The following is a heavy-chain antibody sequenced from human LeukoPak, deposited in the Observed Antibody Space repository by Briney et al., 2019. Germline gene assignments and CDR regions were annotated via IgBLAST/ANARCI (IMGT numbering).Heavy chain of an antibody. V-gene: IGHV3-23*01. CDR3: ARDVGAVTDAFDI. CDR2: ISGSGGST. J-gene: IGHJ3*02. Sequence: GGSLRLSCAASGFTFSSYGMSWVRQAPGKGLEWVSAISGSGGSTYYADSVKGRFTISRDNSKNTLYLQMNSLRAEDTAVYYCARDVGAVTDAFDIWGQGTMVTVSS. D-gene: IGHD3-10*01. CDR1: GFTFSSYG.